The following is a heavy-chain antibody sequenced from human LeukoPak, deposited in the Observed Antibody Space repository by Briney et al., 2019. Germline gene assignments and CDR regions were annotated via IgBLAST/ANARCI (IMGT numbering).Heavy chain of an antibody. CDR2: ISSSSSYI. CDR3: ARDGGLTGYYRRPRMDYYFDY. Sequence: GGSLRLSCAASGFTFSSYSMNWVRQAPGKGLEWVSSISSSSSYIYYADSVKGRFTISRDNAKNSLYLQVNSPRAEDTAVYYCARDGGLTGYYRRPRMDYYFDYWGQGTLVTVSS. CDR1: GFTFSSYS. D-gene: IGHD3-9*01. V-gene: IGHV3-21*01. J-gene: IGHJ4*02.